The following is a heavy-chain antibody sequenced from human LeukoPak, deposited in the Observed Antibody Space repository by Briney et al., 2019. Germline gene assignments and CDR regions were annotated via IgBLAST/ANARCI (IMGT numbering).Heavy chain of an antibody. CDR3: ARHRITMIVENE. Sequence: ASVKVSCKASGYTFTGYYMHWVRQAPGQGVEWMGRINPNSGGTNYAQKFQGRVTMTRDTSISTAYMELSRLRSDDTAVYYCARHRITMIVENEWGQGTLVTVSS. V-gene: IGHV1-2*06. CDR1: GYTFTGYY. CDR2: INPNSGGT. D-gene: IGHD3-22*01. J-gene: IGHJ4*02.